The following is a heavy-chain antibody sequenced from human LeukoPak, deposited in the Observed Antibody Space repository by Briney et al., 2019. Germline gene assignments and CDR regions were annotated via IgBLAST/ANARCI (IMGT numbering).Heavy chain of an antibody. D-gene: IGHD2-8*01. CDR3: ARENAANGPADY. Sequence: SQTLSLTCTVSGGSISSGGYYWSWIRQHPGKGLEWIGYIYYSGSTYYNPSLKSRLTISVDTSKNQFSLKLSSVTAADTAVYYCARENAANGPADYWGQGTLVTVSS. V-gene: IGHV4-31*03. CDR2: IYYSGST. J-gene: IGHJ4*02. CDR1: GGSISSGGYY.